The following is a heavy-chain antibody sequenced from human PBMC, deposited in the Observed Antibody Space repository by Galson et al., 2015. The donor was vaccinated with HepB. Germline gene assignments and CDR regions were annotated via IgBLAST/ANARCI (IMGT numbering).Heavy chain of an antibody. CDR2: INPNSGGT. J-gene: IGHJ4*02. D-gene: IGHD3-3*01. CDR3: ARELRFLEWLLDFDY. CDR1: GYTFTDYY. Sequence: SVKVSCKASGYTFTDYYIHWVRQAPGQGLEWMGWINPNSGGTNYAQKFQGRVTMTRDTSISTAYMELSRLRSDDTAVYYCARELRFLEWLLDFDYWGQGTLVTVSS. V-gene: IGHV1-2*02.